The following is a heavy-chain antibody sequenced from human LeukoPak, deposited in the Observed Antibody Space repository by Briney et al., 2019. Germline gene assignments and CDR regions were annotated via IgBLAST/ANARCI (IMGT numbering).Heavy chain of an antibody. D-gene: IGHD2-8*01. CDR2: IYPDDSDT. V-gene: IGHV5-51*01. CDR1: GYTFSSYW. J-gene: IGHJ6*03. CDR3: ARLAYCSNDVCYSNYYYSMDV. Sequence: GESLKISCKGSGYTFSSYWISWVRQMPGKGLEWMGIIYPDDSDTRYSPSFQGQVTISADKSISTAYLQWSSLKASDTAMYYCARLAYCSNDVCYSNYYYSMDVWGKGITVTVSS.